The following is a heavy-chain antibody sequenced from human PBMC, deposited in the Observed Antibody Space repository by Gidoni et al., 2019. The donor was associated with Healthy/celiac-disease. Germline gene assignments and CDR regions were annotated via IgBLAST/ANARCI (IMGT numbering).Heavy chain of an antibody. J-gene: IGHJ4*02. CDR1: GFTFSSYG. CDR2: ISYDGSNK. CDR3: ATTSKEGEGDYYFDY. V-gene: IGHV3-30*03. D-gene: IGHD3-16*01. Sequence: QVQLVESGGGVVQPGRSLRLSCAASGFTFSSYGMHWVRQAPGKGLEWVAVISYDGSNKYYADSVKGRFTISRDNSKNTLYLQMNSLRAEDTAVYYCATTSKEGEGDYYFDYWGQGTLVTVSS.